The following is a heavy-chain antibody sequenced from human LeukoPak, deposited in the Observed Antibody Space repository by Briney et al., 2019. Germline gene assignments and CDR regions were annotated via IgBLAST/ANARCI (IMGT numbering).Heavy chain of an antibody. D-gene: IGHD3-3*01. V-gene: IGHV4-39*01. CDR2: IYYSGST. J-gene: IGHJ3*02. CDR3: VRNSTIFAVVLINGPFDI. Sequence: SETLSLTCTVSGGSISSSNDYWGWIRQPPGKGLEWIGSIYYSGSTQYNPSLKSRVTISVDTSKNQFSLNLSSVTAADTAVYYCVRNSTIFAVVLINGPFDIWGQGTMVTVSS. CDR1: GGSISSSNDY.